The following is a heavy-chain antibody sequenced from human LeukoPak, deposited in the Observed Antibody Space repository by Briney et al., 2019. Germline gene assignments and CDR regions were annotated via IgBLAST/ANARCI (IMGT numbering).Heavy chain of an antibody. D-gene: IGHD6-19*01. CDR3: ARVGEQWLVFFDY. V-gene: IGHV6-1*01. CDR1: GDSVSSNSAA. Sequence: SQTLSLTCAISGDSVSSNSAAWHWIRQSQSRGLEWLGRTYYRSKWYNDYAVSVKSRITINPDTSKNQFSLQLNSVTPEDTAVYYCARVGEQWLVFFDYWGQGILVTVSS. CDR2: TYYRSKWYN. J-gene: IGHJ4*02.